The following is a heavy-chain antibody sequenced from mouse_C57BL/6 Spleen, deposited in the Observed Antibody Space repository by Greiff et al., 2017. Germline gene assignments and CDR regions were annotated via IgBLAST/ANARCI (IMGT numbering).Heavy chain of an antibody. CDR3: ARHLDLYYFDY. CDR2: IRNKANGYTT. Sequence: EVQGVESGGGLVQPGGSLSLSCAASGFTFTDYYMSWVRQPPGKALEWLGFIRNKANGYTTEYSASVKDRFTISRDNSQSILYLQMNALRAEDSSTYYFARHLDLYYFDYWGKGTTLTVSS. CDR1: GFTFTDYY. J-gene: IGHJ2*01. V-gene: IGHV7-3*01.